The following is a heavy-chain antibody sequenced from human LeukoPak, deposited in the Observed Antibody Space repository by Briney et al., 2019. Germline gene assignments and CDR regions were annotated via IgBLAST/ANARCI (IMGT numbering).Heavy chain of an antibody. V-gene: IGHV5-51*01. J-gene: IGHJ3*02. CDR3: ARRHCSSTSCYFDI. CDR2: IYPGDSDT. D-gene: IGHD2-2*01. Sequence: NRGESLKISCKGSGYSLTSYWIGWVRQMPGKGLECMGIIYPGDSDTRYSPSFQGQVTISADKSISTAYLQWSSLKASDTAMYYCARRHCSSTSCYFDIWGQGTMVTVSS. CDR1: GYSLTSYW.